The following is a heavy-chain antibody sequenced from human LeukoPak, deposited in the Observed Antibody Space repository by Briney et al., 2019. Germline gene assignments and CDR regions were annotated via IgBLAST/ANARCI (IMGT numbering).Heavy chain of an antibody. CDR2: IYYSGST. CDR3: ARGASTIFGVVQDY. J-gene: IGHJ4*02. V-gene: IGHV4-31*03. CDR1: GGSISSGGYY. Sequence: SETLSLTCTVSGGSISSGGYYWSWIRQHPGKGLEWIGCIYYSGSTCYNPSLKSRVSISEDTSKNQFSLRLSSMTAADTAVYYCARGASTIFGVVQDYWGQGTLVTVSS. D-gene: IGHD3-3*01.